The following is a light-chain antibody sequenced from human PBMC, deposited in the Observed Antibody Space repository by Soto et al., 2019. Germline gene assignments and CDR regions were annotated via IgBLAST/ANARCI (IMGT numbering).Light chain of an antibody. V-gene: IGKV3-15*01. CDR3: QQYNNWPRT. J-gene: IGKJ1*01. Sequence: ERVITQSPATLAFSPGERATLSCRASQSVSSNLAWYQQKPGQAPRLLIYGASTRATGIPARFSGSGSGTEFTLTISSLQSEDFAVYYCQQYNNWPRTFGQGTKVDI. CDR1: QSVSSN. CDR2: GAS.